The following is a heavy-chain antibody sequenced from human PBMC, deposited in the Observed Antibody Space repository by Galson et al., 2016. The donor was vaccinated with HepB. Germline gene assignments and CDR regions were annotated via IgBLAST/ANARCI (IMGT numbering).Heavy chain of an antibody. CDR3: ARATYNSESYIHYLEV. V-gene: IGHV3-23*01. CDR2: IRSNSDTT. J-gene: IGHJ6*03. CDR1: GFTFSTFG. Sequence: SLRLSCAASGFTFSTFGLSWVRQPPGKGLEWLSAIRSNSDTTNYAGSVKGRFTISRDNSKNTVYLQMNSLRAEDTAIYYCARATYNSESYIHYLEVWGRGTTVTVSS. D-gene: IGHD1-26*01.